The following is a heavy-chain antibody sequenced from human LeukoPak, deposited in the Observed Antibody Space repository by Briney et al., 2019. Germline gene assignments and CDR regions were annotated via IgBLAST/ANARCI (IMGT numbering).Heavy chain of an antibody. CDR1: GYTFTSYD. Sequence: ASVEVSCKASGYTFTSYDINWVRQATGQGLEWMGWMNPNSGNTGYAQKFQGRVTMTGNTSISTAYMELSSLRSEDTAVYYCARSPRHCSSTSCYMLYWGQGTLVTVSS. CDR2: MNPNSGNT. V-gene: IGHV1-8*01. CDR3: ARSPRHCSSTSCYMLY. J-gene: IGHJ4*02. D-gene: IGHD2-2*02.